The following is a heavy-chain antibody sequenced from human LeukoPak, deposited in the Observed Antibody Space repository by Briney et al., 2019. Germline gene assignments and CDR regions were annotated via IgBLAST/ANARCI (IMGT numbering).Heavy chain of an antibody. V-gene: IGHV4-59*01. J-gene: IGHJ4*02. CDR3: ATGYSYVNYFDY. D-gene: IGHD5-18*01. CDR2: IYYSGST. Sequence: PSETLSLTCTVSGGSISSYYWSWIRQPPGKGLEWIGYIYYSGSTNYNPSLKSRVTISVDTSKNQFSLKLSSVTAADTAVYYCATGYSYVNYFDYWGQGTLVTVSS. CDR1: GGSISSYY.